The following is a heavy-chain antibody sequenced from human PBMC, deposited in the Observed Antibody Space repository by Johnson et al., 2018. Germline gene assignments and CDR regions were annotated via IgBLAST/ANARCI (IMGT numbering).Heavy chain of an antibody. CDR1: GFTFSAYG. V-gene: IGHV3-30*18. CDR3: AKDWEIAAVGIGGYFHH. D-gene: IGHD6-13*01. CDR2: ISYDGSNK. J-gene: IGHJ1*01. Sequence: QVQLVQSGGGVVQPGRSLRLSCAASGFTFSAYGIHWVRQAPGKGLEWVAVISYDGSNKYFADSVKGRFTISRDNSKNTLYLKMNSLGDEDTAVYYCAKDWEIAAVGIGGYFHHWGQGTLVTFSS.